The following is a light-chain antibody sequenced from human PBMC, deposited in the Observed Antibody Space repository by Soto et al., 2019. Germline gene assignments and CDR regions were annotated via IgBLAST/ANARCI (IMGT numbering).Light chain of an antibody. CDR1: SSNIGSNT. V-gene: IGLV1-44*01. J-gene: IGLJ3*02. CDR3: AAWDDSLNGYWV. Sequence: QSALTQPPSASGTPGQRVTISCSGSSSNIGSNTVHWYQQLPGTAPKLLIYSNNQRPSGVPDRFSGSKSGTSASLAISGLQSEDETDYYCAAWDDSLNGYWVFGGGTKLTVL. CDR2: SNN.